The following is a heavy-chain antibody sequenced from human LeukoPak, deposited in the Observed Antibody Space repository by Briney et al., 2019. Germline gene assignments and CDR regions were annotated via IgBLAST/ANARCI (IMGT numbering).Heavy chain of an antibody. CDR3: ARVVRGYYYMDV. Sequence: PSETLSLTCTVSGGSISSSSYYWGWIRQPPGKGLEWIGSIYYSGSTYYNPSLKSRVTISVDTSKNQFSLKLSSVTAADTAVYYCARVVRGYYYMDVWGKGTTVTISS. CDR2: IYYSGST. CDR1: GGSISSSSYY. D-gene: IGHD3-10*01. V-gene: IGHV4-39*07. J-gene: IGHJ6*03.